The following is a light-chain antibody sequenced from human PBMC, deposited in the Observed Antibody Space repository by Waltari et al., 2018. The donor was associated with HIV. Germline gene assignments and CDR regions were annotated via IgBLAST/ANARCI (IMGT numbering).Light chain of an antibody. V-gene: IGLV3-1*01. Sequence: SFELTQPPSVSVSPVQPASITGSGAKSGETFACWYQQKPGQSPVLVIYQDRKRPSGIPERFSGSNSGNTATLTISGTQAMDEADYYGQAWDSSTVVFGGGTKLTVL. CDR3: QAWDSSTVV. CDR1: KSGETF. CDR2: QDR. J-gene: IGLJ2*01.